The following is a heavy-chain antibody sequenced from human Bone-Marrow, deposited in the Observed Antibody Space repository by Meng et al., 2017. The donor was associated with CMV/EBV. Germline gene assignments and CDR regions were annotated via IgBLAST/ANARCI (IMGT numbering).Heavy chain of an antibody. CDR2: IYYSGST. CDR3: ARQGSYCSSTSCFDY. CDR1: GGSFSGYY. J-gene: IGHJ4*02. D-gene: IGHD2-2*01. V-gene: IGHV4-34*01. Sequence: GSPRLSCAVYGGSFSGYYWSWIRQPPGKGLEWIGSIYYSGSTYYNPSLKSRVTISVDTSKNQFSLKLSSVTAADTAVYYWARQGSYCSSTSCFDYWGQGTLVTVSS.